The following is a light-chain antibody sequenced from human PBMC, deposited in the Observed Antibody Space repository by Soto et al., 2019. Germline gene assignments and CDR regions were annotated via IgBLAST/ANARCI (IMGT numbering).Light chain of an antibody. Sequence: EVVMTQSPATLSVSPGDSATLSCRASEGVGTNLAWYQQTPGQGPRLLIYATSTRATGIPARFSGSGSGTEFTLTISGLQSEDFALYYCQQYNKGPPWTFGQGTKVEIK. J-gene: IGKJ1*01. CDR3: QQYNKGPPWT. CDR2: ATS. CDR1: EGVGTN. V-gene: IGKV3-15*01.